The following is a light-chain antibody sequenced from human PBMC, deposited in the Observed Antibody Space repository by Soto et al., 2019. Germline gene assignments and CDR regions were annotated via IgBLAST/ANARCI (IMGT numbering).Light chain of an antibody. Sequence: QSVLTQPPSVSGAPGQRVTISCTGSSSNIGAGYLVHWYQQLPGTAPKLLIYRDINRPSGVPDRFSGSKSGPSASLAITGLQAEDEAYYYCSSFTLSTYVFGSGTKVTVL. J-gene: IGLJ1*01. V-gene: IGLV1-40*01. CDR1: SSNIGAGYL. CDR3: SSFTLSTYV. CDR2: RDI.